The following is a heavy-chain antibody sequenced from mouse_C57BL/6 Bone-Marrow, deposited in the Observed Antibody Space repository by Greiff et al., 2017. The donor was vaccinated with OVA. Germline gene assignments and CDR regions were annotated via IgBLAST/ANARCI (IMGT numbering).Heavy chain of an antibody. Sequence: DVQLQESGAELVKPGASVKLSCTASGFNIKDYYMHWVKQRTEQGLEWIGRIDPEDGETKYAPKFPGKATITADTSSNPAYLQLSSLTSEDTAVYYCARCLYGSSYGFAYWGQGTLVTVSA. V-gene: IGHV14-2*01. CDR1: GFNIKDYY. D-gene: IGHD1-1*01. CDR2: IDPEDGET. CDR3: ARCLYGSSYGFAY. J-gene: IGHJ3*01.